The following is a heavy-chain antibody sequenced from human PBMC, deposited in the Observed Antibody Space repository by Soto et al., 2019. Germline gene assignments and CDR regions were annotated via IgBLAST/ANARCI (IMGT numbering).Heavy chain of an antibody. V-gene: IGHV4-59*01. CDR2: IYYSGST. Sequence: SESLSLTCTVSGGSISSYYWSWLRQPPGKGLEWIGYIYYSGSTNYNPSLKSRVTISVDTSKNQFSLKLSSVTAADTAVYYCARGPYYDFWSGYYTGMGWFDPWGQGTLVTVSS. CDR1: GGSISSYY. CDR3: ARGPYYDFWSGYYTGMGWFDP. J-gene: IGHJ5*02. D-gene: IGHD3-3*01.